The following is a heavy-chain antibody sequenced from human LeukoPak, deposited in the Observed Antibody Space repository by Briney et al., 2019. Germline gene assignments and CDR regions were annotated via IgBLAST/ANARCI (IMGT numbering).Heavy chain of an antibody. J-gene: IGHJ4*02. Sequence: PTGGSLRLSCAASGFTVSSYWMSWVRQAPGKGLEWVANIKQDGSEKYYVDSVKGRFTISRDNAKNSLYLQMNSLRAEDTAVYYCARDRISNSWSDYWGQGTLVSVSS. CDR3: ARDRISNSWSDY. V-gene: IGHV3-7*01. D-gene: IGHD6-13*01. CDR1: GFTVSSYW. CDR2: IKQDGSEK.